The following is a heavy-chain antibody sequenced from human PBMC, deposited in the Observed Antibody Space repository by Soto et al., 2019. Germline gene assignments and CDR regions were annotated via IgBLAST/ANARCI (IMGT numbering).Heavy chain of an antibody. J-gene: IGHJ4*02. Sequence: GGSLRLSCAASGFTFSNYAINWVRQAPGKGLEWVSAIGGGGLTIYYADSVKGRFTISRDNSKNTLYLQMNSLRADDTAVYHCAKGSNDYVWGSYRNLGYLGQGTLVTVCS. V-gene: IGHV3-23*01. CDR2: IGGGGLTI. CDR1: GFTFSNYA. CDR3: AKGSNDYVWGSYRNLGY. D-gene: IGHD3-16*02.